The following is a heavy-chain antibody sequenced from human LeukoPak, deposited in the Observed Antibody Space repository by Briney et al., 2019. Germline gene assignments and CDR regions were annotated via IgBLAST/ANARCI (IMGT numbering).Heavy chain of an antibody. CDR1: GFTFSSYG. CDR3: AKGKYSSGSDWFDP. D-gene: IGHD6-19*01. V-gene: IGHV3-30*18. Sequence: GSSLRLTCEASGFTFSSYGMHWIRQAPGKGLEWVAVISYDGSNKYYADSVKGRFTISRDNSKNTLYLQMNSLRAEDTAVYYCAKGKYSSGSDWFDPWGQGTLVTVSS. CDR2: ISYDGSNK. J-gene: IGHJ5*02.